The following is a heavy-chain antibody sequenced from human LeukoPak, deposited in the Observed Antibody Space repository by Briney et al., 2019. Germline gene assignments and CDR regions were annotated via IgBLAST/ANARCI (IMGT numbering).Heavy chain of an antibody. D-gene: IGHD2-21*01. CDR3: AKDAIEYYFGLDV. CDR2: ISGSGDST. V-gene: IGHV3-23*01. Sequence: GGSLGLSCAASGFTFSNFAMTWVRQAPGKGLEWVSAISGSGDSTSYADSVKGRFTISRDNSKNTLSLQMNSLRAGDTAVYYRAKDAIEYYFGLDVWGQGTTVTVSS. CDR1: GFTFSNFA. J-gene: IGHJ6*02.